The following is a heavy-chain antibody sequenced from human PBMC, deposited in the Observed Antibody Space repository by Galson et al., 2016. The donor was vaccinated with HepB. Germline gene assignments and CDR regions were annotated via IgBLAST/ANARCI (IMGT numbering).Heavy chain of an antibody. CDR2: LSTSGST. CDR3: TRDIIYGDFQWYFDL. V-gene: IGHV4-4*07. D-gene: IGHD4-17*01. Sequence: ETLSLTCTVSGVSITNYYWSWIRQPAGKGLEWIGRLSTSGSTNYHPSLRSRVSMSVDTPNKQFSLRLRSVTAADTAVYYCTRDIIYGDFQWYFDLWSRGTLVTVSS. CDR1: GVSITNYY. J-gene: IGHJ2*01.